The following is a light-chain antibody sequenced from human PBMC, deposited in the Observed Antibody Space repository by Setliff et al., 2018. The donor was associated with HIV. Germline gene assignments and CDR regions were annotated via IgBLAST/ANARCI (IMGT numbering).Light chain of an antibody. CDR3: QVWDSSSDPWI. V-gene: IGLV3-21*02. J-gene: IGLJ3*02. Sequence: SYELTQPPSVSVAPGETARMTCGGNNIGGKNVHWYQQRPGQAPVLVVYNDNDRPSGIPKRFSGSNSGNTATLTISRVEAGDEADYYCQVWDSSSDPWIFGGGTKGTVL. CDR1: NIGGKN. CDR2: NDN.